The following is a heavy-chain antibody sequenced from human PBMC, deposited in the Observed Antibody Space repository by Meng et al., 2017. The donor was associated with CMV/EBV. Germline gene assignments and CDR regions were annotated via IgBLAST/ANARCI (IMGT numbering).Heavy chain of an antibody. CDR2: INHSGST. D-gene: IGHD6-19*01. J-gene: IGHJ6*02. Sequence: AETLSLTCAVSGGSFSGYYWSWIRQPPGKGLEWIGEINHSGSTNYNPSLKSRVTTSVDTSKNQFSLKLTSVTAAATAVYYCARQRSSGWLYYYYGMDVWGQGTTVTVSS. CDR3: ARQRSSGWLYYYYGMDV. CDR1: GGSFSGYY. V-gene: IGHV4-34*01.